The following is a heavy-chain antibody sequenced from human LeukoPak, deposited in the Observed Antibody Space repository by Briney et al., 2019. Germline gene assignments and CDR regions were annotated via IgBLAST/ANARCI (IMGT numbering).Heavy chain of an antibody. V-gene: IGHV4-34*01. J-gene: IGHJ4*02. Sequence: SETLSLTCAVYGGSFSGYYWSWIRQPPGKGLEWIGEINHSGSTNYNPSLKSRVTISVDTSKNRFSLKLSSVTAADTAVYYCARRLIYDFWSGSQRGSFDYWGQGTLVTVSS. D-gene: IGHD3-3*01. CDR3: ARRLIYDFWSGSQRGSFDY. CDR2: INHSGST. CDR1: GGSFSGYY.